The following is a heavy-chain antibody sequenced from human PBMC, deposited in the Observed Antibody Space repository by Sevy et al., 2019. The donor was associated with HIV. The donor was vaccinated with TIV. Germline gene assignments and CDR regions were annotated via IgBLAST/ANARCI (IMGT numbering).Heavy chain of an antibody. J-gene: IGHJ6*02. CDR3: ARERGGSYYHYYYYYGMDV. D-gene: IGHD1-26*01. Sequence: ASVKVSCKASGGTFSSYAISWVRQAPGQGLEWMGGIIPIFGTANYAQKFQGRVTITADESTSTAYMELSSLRSEDTAVYYCARERGGSYYHYYYYYGMDVWGQGTTVTVSS. V-gene: IGHV1-69*13. CDR2: IIPIFGTA. CDR1: GGTFSSYA.